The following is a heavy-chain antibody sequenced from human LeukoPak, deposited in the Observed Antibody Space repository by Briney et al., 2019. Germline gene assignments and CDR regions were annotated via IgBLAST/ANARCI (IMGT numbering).Heavy chain of an antibody. V-gene: IGHV3-9*01. CDR3: ARDRLAWEYYYYMDV. Sequence: GGSLRLSCAASGFTFDDNAMHWVRQAPGKGLEWVSGISWNADTIGYADSVKGRFTISRDNAKNSLFLQMNSLRAEDTAVYYCARDRLAWEYYYYMDVWGKGTTVTVSS. CDR2: ISWNADTI. J-gene: IGHJ6*03. CDR1: GFTFDDNA. D-gene: IGHD1-26*01.